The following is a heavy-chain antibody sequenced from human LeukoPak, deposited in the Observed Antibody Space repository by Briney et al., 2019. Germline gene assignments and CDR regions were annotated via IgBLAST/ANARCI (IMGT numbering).Heavy chain of an antibody. CDR3: ARVVWPSSGYQIDY. J-gene: IGHJ4*02. D-gene: IGHD3-22*01. CDR2: IYYSGGT. V-gene: IGHV4-39*07. Sequence: SETLSLTCTVSGGSISSSSYYWGWIRQPPGKGLEWIGSIYYSGGTYYNPSLKSRVTISVDTSKNQFSLKLSSVTAADTAVYYCARVVWPSSGYQIDYWGQGTLVTVSS. CDR1: GGSISSSSYY.